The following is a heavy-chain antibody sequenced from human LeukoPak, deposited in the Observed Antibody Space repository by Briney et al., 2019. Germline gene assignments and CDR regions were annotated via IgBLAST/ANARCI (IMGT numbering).Heavy chain of an antibody. CDR3: ARPKKELLWSLDV. J-gene: IGHJ6*04. V-gene: IGHV4-59*08. CDR2: IYYSGST. D-gene: IGHD3-10*01. Sequence: SETLSLTCTVSGGSISSYYWSWIRQPPGKGLEWIGYIYYSGSTNYNPSLKSRVTISVETSKNEFSLKLRSVTAADTAVYYCARPKKELLWSLDVWGKGTTVTISS. CDR1: GGSISSYY.